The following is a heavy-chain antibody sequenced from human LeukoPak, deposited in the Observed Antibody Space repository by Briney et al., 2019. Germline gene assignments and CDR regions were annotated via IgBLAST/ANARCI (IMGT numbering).Heavy chain of an antibody. D-gene: IGHD3-10*01. Sequence: SETLSLTCAVYGVSFSGYYWSWIRQPQGKGREWSGKINNSGSNNDNPSLKSRVTISVDTSKNQFTLMLSSVTAADTAMYYCGSVHISGNSYIGLHYWGQGTLVTVSS. CDR2: INNSGSN. CDR1: GVSFSGYY. J-gene: IGHJ4*02. V-gene: IGHV4-34*01. CDR3: GSVHISGNSYIGLHY.